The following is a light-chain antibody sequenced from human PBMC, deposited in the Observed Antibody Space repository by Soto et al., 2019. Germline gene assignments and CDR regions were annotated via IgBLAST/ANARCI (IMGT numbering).Light chain of an antibody. CDR3: SSYTSSSTSPYV. CDR1: SSDVGGYNY. V-gene: IGLV2-14*01. J-gene: IGLJ1*01. CDR2: DVS. Sequence: QSALTQPASVSGSPGQSITISCTGTSSDVGGYNYVSWYQQHPGKAPKLMIYDVSNRPSGVSNRFSGSKSGNTASLTISGLQAEDEADYYRSSYTSSSTSPYVFGTGTKLTVL.